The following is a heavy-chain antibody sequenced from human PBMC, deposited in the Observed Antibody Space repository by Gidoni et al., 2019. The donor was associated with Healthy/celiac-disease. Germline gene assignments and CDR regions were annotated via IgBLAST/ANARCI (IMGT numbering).Heavy chain of an antibody. CDR2: ISSSSSYI. D-gene: IGHD3-10*01. CDR1: GFPFSSYS. CDR3: ARDATGSYYNEAFDI. Sequence: EVQLVESGGGLVKPGGSLRLSCAASGFPFSSYSMNWVRQAPGKGLEWVSSISSSSSYIYYADSVKGRFTISRDNAKNSLYLQMNSLRAEDTAVYYCARDATGSYYNEAFDIWGQGTMVTVSS. J-gene: IGHJ3*02. V-gene: IGHV3-21*01.